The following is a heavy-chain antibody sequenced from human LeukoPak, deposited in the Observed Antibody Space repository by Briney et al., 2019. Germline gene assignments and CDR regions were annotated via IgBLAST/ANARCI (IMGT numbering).Heavy chain of an antibody. D-gene: IGHD2-15*01. CDR2: IRSKANSYAT. CDR1: GFTFSGSA. Sequence: PGGSLRLSCAASGFTFSGSAMHWVRQASGKGLEWVGRIRSKANSYATAYAASVKGRVTISRDDSKNTAYLQMNSLKTEDTAVYYCTTLRIYCSGGSCEIDYWGQGTLVTVSS. CDR3: TTLRIYCSGGSCEIDY. J-gene: IGHJ4*02. V-gene: IGHV3-73*01.